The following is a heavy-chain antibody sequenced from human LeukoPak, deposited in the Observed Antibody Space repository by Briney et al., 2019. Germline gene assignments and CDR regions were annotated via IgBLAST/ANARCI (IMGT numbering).Heavy chain of an antibody. Sequence: GGSLRLSCAASGFTFSSYAMHWVRQAPGKGLEYVSAISSNGGSTYYANSVKGRFTISRDNSKNTLYLQMGSLRAEDMAVYYCAREEVQQLAFDCWGQGTLVTVSS. CDR1: GFTFSSYA. CDR2: ISSNGGST. D-gene: IGHD6-13*01. CDR3: AREEVQQLAFDC. V-gene: IGHV3-64*01. J-gene: IGHJ4*02.